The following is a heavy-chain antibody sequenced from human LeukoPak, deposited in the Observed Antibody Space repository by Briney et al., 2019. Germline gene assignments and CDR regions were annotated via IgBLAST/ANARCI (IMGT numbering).Heavy chain of an antibody. V-gene: IGHV4-4*07. J-gene: IGHJ4*02. Sequence: SETLSLTCTVSGASIENHYWSWIRQPAGKGLEWIGRFEPSGTTKYNPSLKSRITMSVDTSKNQFSLGLNSVTAADTAVYYCAKEGAAAGPDFDLWGQGTLVIVSS. CDR3: AKEGAAAGPDFDL. CDR2: FEPSGTT. D-gene: IGHD6-13*01. CDR1: GASIENHY.